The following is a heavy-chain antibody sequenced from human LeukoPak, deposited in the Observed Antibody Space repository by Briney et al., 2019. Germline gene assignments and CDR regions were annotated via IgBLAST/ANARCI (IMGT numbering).Heavy chain of an antibody. CDR3: AKDIYDSSGYIDY. CDR2: ISWNSGTI. J-gene: IGHJ4*02. CDR1: GFTFDDYG. V-gene: IGHV3-9*01. D-gene: IGHD3-22*01. Sequence: GGSRRLSCAAAGFTFDDYGMHWVRQPPGKGLEWVSGISWNSGTIGYADSVKGRFTISRDNAKNSLYLQMNSLRAEDTALYYCAKDIYDSSGYIDYWGQGTLVTVSS.